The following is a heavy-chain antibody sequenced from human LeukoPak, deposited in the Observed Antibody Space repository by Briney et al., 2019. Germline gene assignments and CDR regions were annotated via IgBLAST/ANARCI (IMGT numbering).Heavy chain of an antibody. CDR1: GFTFSSYW. CDR3: AKGGGYSYGCVDY. Sequence: GGSLRLSCAASGFTFSSYWMHWVRQAPGKGLVWVSRINSDGSSTSYADSVKGRFTISRDNAKNTLYLQMNGLRAEDTAVYYCAKGGGYSYGCVDYWGQGTLVTVSS. D-gene: IGHD5-18*01. J-gene: IGHJ4*02. CDR2: INSDGSST. V-gene: IGHV3-74*01.